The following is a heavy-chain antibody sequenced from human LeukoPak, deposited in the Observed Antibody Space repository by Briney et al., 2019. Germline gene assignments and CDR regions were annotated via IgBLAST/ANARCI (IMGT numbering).Heavy chain of an antibody. V-gene: IGHV3-23*01. D-gene: IGHD3-10*01. CDR2: IRYKHGST. CDR3: AKRGVVIRVVLVGFHKEAQYFDS. CDR1: GITLSNYG. J-gene: IGHJ4*02. Sequence: GSLRLSCAVPGITLSNYGMNRVRQAPGKGLELVAGIRYKHGSTIYADSVKGRFTISRDNPKNTLYLQMNSLRADDTAVYFCAKRGVVIRVVLVGFHKEAQYFDSWGQGALVTVSS.